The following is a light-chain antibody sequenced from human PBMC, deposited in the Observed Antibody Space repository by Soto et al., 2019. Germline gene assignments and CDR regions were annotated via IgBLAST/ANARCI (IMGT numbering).Light chain of an antibody. J-gene: IGLJ1*01. CDR1: SSNIGVNY. V-gene: IGLV1-47*01. CDR3: AAWDYRLDGPV. Sequence: QSVLTQPPSASGTPGQRVTISCSGSSSNIGVNYVYWYLQLPGTAPKLLIYRNNQRPSGVPDRFSGSKSGTSDSLAIRGLRSEDEADYSCAAWDYRLDGPVFGTGTKLTVL. CDR2: RNN.